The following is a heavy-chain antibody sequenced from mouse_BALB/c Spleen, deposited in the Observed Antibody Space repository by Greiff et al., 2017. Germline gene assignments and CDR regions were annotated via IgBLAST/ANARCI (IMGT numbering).Heavy chain of an antibody. Sequence: VKLQESAAELARPGASVKMSCKASGYTFTSYTMHWVKQRPGQGLEWIGYINPSSGYTEYNQKFKDKTTLTADKSSSTAYMQLSSLTSEDSAVYYCARWLLRGDYAMDYWGQGTSVTVSS. CDR2: INPSSGYT. D-gene: IGHD2-3*01. J-gene: IGHJ4*01. CDR1: GYTFTSYT. CDR3: ARWLLRGDYAMDY. V-gene: IGHV1-4*02.